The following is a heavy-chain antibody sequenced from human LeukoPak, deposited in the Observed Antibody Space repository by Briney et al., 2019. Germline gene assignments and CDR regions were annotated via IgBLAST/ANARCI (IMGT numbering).Heavy chain of an antibody. CDR1: GGSISSGDYY. Sequence: SETLSLTCTVSGGSISSGDYYWSWIRQPPWTGVEWIGYIYYSGSTYYNPSLKSRVTISVDTSKNQFSLKLSSVTAADTAVYYCARDGILNWFDPWGQGTLVTVSS. V-gene: IGHV4-30-4*01. J-gene: IGHJ5*02. CDR2: IYYSGST. D-gene: IGHD1-26*01. CDR3: ARDGILNWFDP.